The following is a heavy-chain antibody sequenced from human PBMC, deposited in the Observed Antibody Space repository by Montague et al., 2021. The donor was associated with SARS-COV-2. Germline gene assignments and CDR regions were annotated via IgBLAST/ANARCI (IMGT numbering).Heavy chain of an antibody. CDR2: ISYDGSNK. Sequence: SLRLSCAASGFTFSSYARHWVRQAPGKGLEWVAVISYDGSNKYYADSVKGRFTISRDNSKNTLYLQMNSLRAEDTAVYYCARDSVLIVATIGTLGFDYWGQGTLVTVSS. CDR3: ARDSVLIVATIGTLGFDY. J-gene: IGHJ4*02. D-gene: IGHD5-12*01. V-gene: IGHV3-30*04. CDR1: GFTFSSYA.